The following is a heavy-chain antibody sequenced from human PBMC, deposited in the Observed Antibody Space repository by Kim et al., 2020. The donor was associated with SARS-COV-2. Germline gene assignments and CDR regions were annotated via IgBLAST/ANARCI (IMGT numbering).Heavy chain of an antibody. Sequence: GGSLRLSCAASGFTFDDYALHWVRQAPGKGLEWVSGISSNSGRIGYADSVKGRFTISRDNAKNSLFLQMNSLTAEDTALYYCAKGHGLAYYSYDDFDSWG. CDR3: AKGHGLAYYSYDDFDS. CDR2: ISSNSGRI. V-gene: IGHV3-9*01. CDR1: GFTFDDYA. J-gene: IGHJ3*02. D-gene: IGHD3-10*01.